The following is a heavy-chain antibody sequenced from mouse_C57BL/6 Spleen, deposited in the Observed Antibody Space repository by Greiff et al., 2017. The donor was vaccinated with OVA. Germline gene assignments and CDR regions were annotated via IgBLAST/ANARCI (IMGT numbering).Heavy chain of an antibody. J-gene: IGHJ1*03. CDR3: ARTYYDPNWYFDV. V-gene: IGHV1-59*01. Sequence: QVQLQQPGAELVRPGTSVKLSCKASGYTFTSYWMHWVKQRPGQGLEWIGVIDPSDSYTKYNQKFKDKATLTADKSSSTAYMQLSSLTYEDSAVYYCARTYYDPNWYFDVWGTGTTVTVSS. CDR1: GYTFTSYW. CDR2: IDPSDSYT. D-gene: IGHD2-4*01.